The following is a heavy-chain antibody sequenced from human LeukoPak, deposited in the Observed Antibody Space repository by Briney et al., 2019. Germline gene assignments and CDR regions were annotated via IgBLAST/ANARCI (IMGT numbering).Heavy chain of an antibody. J-gene: IGHJ4*02. V-gene: IGHV4-59*01. CDR3: ASTLSYYDSSGSLDY. Sequence: SETLSLTCSVSGASITDYFWSWIRQSPGRGLEWIGYIFHSGTTTYSPSLKSRVTISIDTSKKQFSLKLSSVTAAGTAVYYCASTLSYYDSSGSLDYWGQGTLVTVSS. CDR2: IFHSGTT. CDR1: GASITDYF. D-gene: IGHD3-22*01.